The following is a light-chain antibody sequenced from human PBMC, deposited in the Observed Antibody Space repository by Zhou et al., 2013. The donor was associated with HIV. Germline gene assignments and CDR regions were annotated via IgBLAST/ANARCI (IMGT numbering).Light chain of an antibody. CDR1: QSVSSNY. V-gene: IGKV3-20*01. CDR2: GAS. J-gene: IGKJ5*01. CDR3: QEYGSSPSIT. Sequence: IVLTQSPGTLSLSPGDRATLSCRASQSVSSNYVAWYQQKPGQAPRLLIYGASSRATGVPDRFSGSGSGTDFTLTISRLEPEDSAVYFCQEYGSSPSITFGQGTRLEIK.